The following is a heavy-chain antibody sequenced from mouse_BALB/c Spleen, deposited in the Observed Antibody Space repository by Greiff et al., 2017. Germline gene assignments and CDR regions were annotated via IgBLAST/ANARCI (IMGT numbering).Heavy chain of an antibody. CDR3: ARWYGSSFYAMDY. J-gene: IGHJ4*01. D-gene: IGHD1-1*01. V-gene: IGHV14-3*02. Sequence: EVKLQQSGAELVKPGGSVKLSCTASGFNIKDTYMHWVKQRPEQGLEWIGRIDPANGNTKYDPKFQGKATITADTSSNTAYLQLSSLTSEDTAVYYCARWYGSSFYAMDYWGQGTSVTVSS. CDR1: GFNIKDTY. CDR2: IDPANGNT.